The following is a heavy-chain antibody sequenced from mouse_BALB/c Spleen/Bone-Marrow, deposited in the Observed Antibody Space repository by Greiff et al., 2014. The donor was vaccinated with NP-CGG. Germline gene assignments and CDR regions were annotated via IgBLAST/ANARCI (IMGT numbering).Heavy chain of an antibody. Sequence: EVMLVESGPDLVKPSQSLSLTCTVTGYSITSFYSWHWIRQFPGNKLEWMGYINYSGSTNYNTSLKSRISITRDTSKNQFFLQLNSATTEDTATYYCARSDYYDWAYWGQGTLVTVSA. CDR1: GYSITSFYS. V-gene: IGHV3-1*02. J-gene: IGHJ3*01. CDR2: INYSGST. D-gene: IGHD2-4*01. CDR3: ARSDYYDWAY.